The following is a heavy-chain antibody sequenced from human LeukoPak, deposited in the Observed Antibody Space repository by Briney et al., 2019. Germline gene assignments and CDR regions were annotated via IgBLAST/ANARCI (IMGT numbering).Heavy chain of an antibody. CDR1: GGSISSYY. Sequence: SETLSLTCTVSGGSISSYYWSWIRQPAGKGLEWIGRIYTSGSTNYNPSLKSRVTMSVDTSKNQFSLKLSSVTAADTAVYYCARRGFWSGLYYFDYWGQGTLVTVSS. CDR3: ARRGFWSGLYYFDY. CDR2: IYTSGST. V-gene: IGHV4-4*07. D-gene: IGHD3-3*01. J-gene: IGHJ4*02.